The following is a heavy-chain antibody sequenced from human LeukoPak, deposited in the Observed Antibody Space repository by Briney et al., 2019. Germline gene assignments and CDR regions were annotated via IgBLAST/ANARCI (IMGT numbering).Heavy chain of an antibody. CDR2: IWYDGSDH. V-gene: IGHV3-33*01. CDR3: AREGGPSGSHPSPRIDC. J-gene: IGHJ4*02. CDR1: GFTFSNYG. D-gene: IGHD1-26*01. Sequence: SGGSLRLSCAASGFTFSNYGMHWVRQAPGKGLEWVTVIWYDGSDHYYADSVKGRFTISRDNSKNTLYLQMNSLRADDTAVYYCAREGGPSGSHPSPRIDCWGQGTLVTVSS.